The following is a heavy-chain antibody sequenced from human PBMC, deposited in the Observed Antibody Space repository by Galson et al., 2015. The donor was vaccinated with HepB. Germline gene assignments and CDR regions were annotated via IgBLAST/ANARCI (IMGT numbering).Heavy chain of an antibody. V-gene: IGHV3-23*01. CDR3: AKLQIVVVITPNFDY. CDR2: ISGSGGST. J-gene: IGHJ4*02. CDR1: GFTFSSYA. D-gene: IGHD3-22*01. Sequence: SLRLSCAASGFTFSSYAMSWVRQAPGKGLEWASGISGSGGSTYYADSVKGRFTVSRDNSKNTLYLQMNSLRAEDTAVYYCAKLQIVVVITPNFDYWGQGTLVTVSS.